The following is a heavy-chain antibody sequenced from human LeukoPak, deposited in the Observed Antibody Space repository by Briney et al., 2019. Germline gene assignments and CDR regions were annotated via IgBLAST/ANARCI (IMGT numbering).Heavy chain of an antibody. CDR1: GFTFSSYW. V-gene: IGHV3-7*01. CDR3: ASVGDGWVYYYYMDV. CDR2: IKQDGSEK. J-gene: IGHJ6*03. Sequence: PGGSLRLSCAASGFTFSSYWMSWVRQAPGKGLEWVANIKQDGSEKYYVDSVKGRFTISRDNAKNSLYLQMNSLRAEDTAVYYCASVGDGWVYYYYMDVWGKGTTVTVSS. D-gene: IGHD3-16*01.